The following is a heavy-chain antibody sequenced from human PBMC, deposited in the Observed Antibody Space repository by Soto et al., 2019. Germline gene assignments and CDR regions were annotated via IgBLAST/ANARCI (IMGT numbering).Heavy chain of an antibody. D-gene: IGHD6-19*01. CDR3: ARGSSREQWLITGIDY. Sequence: EVQLLESGGGLVQPGGSLRLSCAASGFTFSSYAMSWVRQAPGKGLEWVSAISGSGGSTYYADSVKGRFTISRDNSKNSLYLQMNSLRAEDTAVYYCARGSSREQWLITGIDYWGQGTLVTVSS. J-gene: IGHJ4*02. V-gene: IGHV3-23*01. CDR2: ISGSGGST. CDR1: GFTFSSYA.